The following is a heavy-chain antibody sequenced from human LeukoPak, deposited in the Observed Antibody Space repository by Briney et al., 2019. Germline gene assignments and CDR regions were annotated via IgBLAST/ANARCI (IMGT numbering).Heavy chain of an antibody. J-gene: IGHJ5*02. Sequence: ASVKVSCKASGYTITNNYMHWVRQAPGQGLEWMGVINPSGTGTSYAQKFQGRITMSRDTSTSTVYMELRSLRSDDTAVYYCARDLKRSRARWENLGFDPWGQGSLVTVSS. D-gene: IGHD1-26*01. CDR3: ARDLKRSRARWENLGFDP. CDR2: INPSGTGT. CDR1: GYTITNNY. V-gene: IGHV1-46*01.